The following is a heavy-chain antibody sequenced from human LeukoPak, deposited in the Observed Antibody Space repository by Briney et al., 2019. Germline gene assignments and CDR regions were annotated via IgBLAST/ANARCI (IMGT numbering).Heavy chain of an antibody. D-gene: IGHD2-15*01. CDR2: IYYSGST. J-gene: IGHJ1*01. V-gene: IGHV4-59*01. CDR1: GGSTSSYY. Sequence: SETLSLTCTVSGGSTSSYYWSWIRQPPGKGLEWIGYIYYSGSTNYNPSLKSRVTISVDTSKNQFSLQLSSVTAADTAVYYCAREGRYCSGGSCFQHWGQGTLVTVSS. CDR3: AREGRYCSGGSCFQH.